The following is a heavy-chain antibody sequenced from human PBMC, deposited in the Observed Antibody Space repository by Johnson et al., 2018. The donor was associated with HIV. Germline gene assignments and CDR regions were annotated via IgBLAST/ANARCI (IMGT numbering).Heavy chain of an antibody. CDR2: INSDGSST. Sequence: VQLVESGGGLIQPGGSLRLSCAASGFTFSRYWMHWVRQAPGKGLVWVSRINSDGSSTSYADSVKGRFTISRDNAKNTLYLQMNSLRAEDTAVYYCARSPSWAAAGTNGAFDIWGQGTMVTVSS. D-gene: IGHD6-13*01. CDR1: GFTFSRYW. CDR3: ARSPSWAAAGTNGAFDI. J-gene: IGHJ3*02. V-gene: IGHV3-74*02.